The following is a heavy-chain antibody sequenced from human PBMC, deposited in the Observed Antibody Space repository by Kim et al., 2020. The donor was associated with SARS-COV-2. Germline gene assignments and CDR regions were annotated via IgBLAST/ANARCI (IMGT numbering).Heavy chain of an antibody. CDR2: INPSGGST. CDR3: ARGSGWYGVSYYGMDV. Sequence: ASVKVSCKASGYTFTSYYMHWVRQAPGQGLDWMGIINPSGGSTSYAQKFQGRVTMTRDTSTSTVYMELSSLRSEDTAVYYCARGSGWYGVSYYGMDVWGQGTTVTVSS. J-gene: IGHJ6*02. D-gene: IGHD2-15*01. V-gene: IGHV1-46*03. CDR1: GYTFTSYY.